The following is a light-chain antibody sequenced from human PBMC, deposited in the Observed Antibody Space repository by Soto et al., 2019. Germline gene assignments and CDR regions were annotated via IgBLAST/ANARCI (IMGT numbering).Light chain of an antibody. CDR2: GAS. CDR1: QSVSIN. Sequence: EIVMTQSPATLSVSLGERATLSCRASQSVSINLAWYQQKPGQAPRLLIYGASTRATGIPARFSGSGSGTEFTLTISSLQSEDFSVYYCQQYNNWPPWTFGQGTKVEIK. CDR3: QQYNNWPPWT. V-gene: IGKV3-15*01. J-gene: IGKJ1*01.